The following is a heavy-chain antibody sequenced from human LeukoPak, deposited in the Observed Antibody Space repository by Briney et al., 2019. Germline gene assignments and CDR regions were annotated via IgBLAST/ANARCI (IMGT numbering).Heavy chain of an antibody. CDR2: IYYIGST. D-gene: IGHD3-22*01. Sequence: SETLSLTCTVSGGSITSYYWSWIRQPPGKGLEWLGYIYYIGSTNYNPSLKSRVTISVDTSKNQFSLKLSSVTAADTAVYYCARLGGYSYYYDSSGYRLGELDYWGQGTLVTVSS. CDR1: GGSITSYY. V-gene: IGHV4-59*01. J-gene: IGHJ4*02. CDR3: ARLGGYSYYYDSSGYRLGELDY.